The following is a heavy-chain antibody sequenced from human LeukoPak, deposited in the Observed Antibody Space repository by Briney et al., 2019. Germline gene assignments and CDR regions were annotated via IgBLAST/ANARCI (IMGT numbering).Heavy chain of an antibody. CDR1: GFTFSSYA. Sequence: GGSLRLSCAASGFTFSSYAMSWVRQAPGKGLEWVSAISGSGGSTYYADSVKGRFTVSRDNSKNTLYLQMNSLRAEDTAVYYCATTVYGDVDYWGQGTLVTVSS. CDR2: ISGSGGST. V-gene: IGHV3-23*01. CDR3: ATTVYGDVDY. D-gene: IGHD4-17*01. J-gene: IGHJ4*02.